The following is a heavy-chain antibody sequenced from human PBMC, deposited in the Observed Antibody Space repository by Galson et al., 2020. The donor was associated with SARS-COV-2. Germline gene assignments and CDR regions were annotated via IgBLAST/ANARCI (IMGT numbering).Heavy chain of an antibody. Sequence: ESLKISCAASGVSFDDYGMSWVRQVPGKGLEWVCGINKNGGSTNYADSVRGRFTISRDNAKNSLYLQMNSLRVEDTALYFCARGYLAGPFDIWAQGTMVTVSS. CDR1: GVSFDDYG. CDR2: INKNGGST. CDR3: ARGYLAGPFDI. D-gene: IGHD2-2*01. V-gene: IGHV3-20*04. J-gene: IGHJ3*02.